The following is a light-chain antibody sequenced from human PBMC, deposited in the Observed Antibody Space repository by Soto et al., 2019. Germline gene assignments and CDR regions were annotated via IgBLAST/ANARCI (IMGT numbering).Light chain of an antibody. V-gene: IGKV4-1*01. CDR3: QQYYSAPPT. CDR1: QSVLYSSNNKNY. J-gene: IGKJ3*01. CDR2: WAS. Sequence: DIVMTQSPDSLAVSLGERATINCKSSQSVLYSSNNKNYLAWYQQRPGQPPKLLIYWASTREYGVPDRFSGSGSGTDFTLTISSLQTEDVAFYYCQQYYSAPPTFGPGTKVDIK.